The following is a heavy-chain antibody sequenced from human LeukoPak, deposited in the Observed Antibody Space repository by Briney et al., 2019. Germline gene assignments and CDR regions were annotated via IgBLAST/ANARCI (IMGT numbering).Heavy chain of an antibody. CDR1: GFTFSDYY. J-gene: IGHJ6*03. Sequence: TGGSLRLSCAASGFTFSDYYMSWIRQAPGKGLEWVSYISSSGSSIYYADSVKGRFTISRDNAKNSLYLQMNSLRAEDTAVYYCARGKPNTYCGGDCYYYYMDVWGKGTTVTISS. CDR3: ARGKPNTYCGGDCYYYYMDV. CDR2: ISSSGSSI. V-gene: IGHV3-11*04. D-gene: IGHD2-21*01.